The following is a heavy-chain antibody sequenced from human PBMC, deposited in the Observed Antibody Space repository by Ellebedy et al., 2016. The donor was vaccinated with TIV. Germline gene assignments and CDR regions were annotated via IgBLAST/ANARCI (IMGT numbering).Heavy chain of an antibody. CDR3: ARDTRSGLVAD. J-gene: IGHJ4*02. V-gene: IGHV4-59*01. CDR2: IYYSGST. D-gene: IGHD2-15*01. CDR1: GGSISSYY. Sequence: SETLSLTCTVSGGSISSYYWSRIRQPPGKGLEWIGYIYYSGSTNYNPSLKSRVTISVDTSKNQFSLKLSSVTAADTAVYYCARDTRSGLVADWGQGTLVTVSS.